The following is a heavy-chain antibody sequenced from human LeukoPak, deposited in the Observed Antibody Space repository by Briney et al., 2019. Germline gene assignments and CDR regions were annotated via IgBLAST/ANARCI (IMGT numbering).Heavy chain of an antibody. V-gene: IGHV3-33*01. CDR1: GFTFSSYG. D-gene: IGHD6-6*01. CDR2: IWYDGSNK. CDR3: ARVSIAARPYYFDY. Sequence: GGSLRLSCAASGFTFSSYGVHWVRQAPGKGLEWVAVIWYDGSNKYYADSVKGRFTISRDNSKNTLYLQMNSLRAEDTAVYYCARVSIAARPYYFDYWGQGTLVTVSS. J-gene: IGHJ4*02.